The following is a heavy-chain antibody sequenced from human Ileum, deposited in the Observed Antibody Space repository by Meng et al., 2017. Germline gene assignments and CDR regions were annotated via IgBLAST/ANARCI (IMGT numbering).Heavy chain of an antibody. V-gene: IGHV4-34*01. J-gene: IGHJ4*02. CDR2: INHSGST. Sequence: VQRREWGPGLLKPSEPLSPPCAVYGGSFSGYYWSWIRQPPGKGLEWIGEINHSGSTNYNPSLKSRVTISVDTSKNQFSLKLSSVTAADTAVYYCARGGHDSSGYYSFDYWGQGTLVTVSS. D-gene: IGHD3-22*01. CDR1: GGSFSGYY. CDR3: ARGGHDSSGYYSFDY.